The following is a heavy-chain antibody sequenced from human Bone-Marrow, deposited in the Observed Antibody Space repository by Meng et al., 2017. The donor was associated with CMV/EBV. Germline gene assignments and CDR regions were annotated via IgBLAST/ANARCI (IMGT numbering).Heavy chain of an antibody. V-gene: IGHV5-51*01. Sequence: KCFGYSFTRFWIGWVRQTPVNGLEWMGIIYPGDSDTAYSPSFQGRVTISADKSINTAYLQLTSLHASDSAMYYCARGGTATVGFDTWAQGSLVTVSS. CDR1: GYSFTRFW. CDR2: IYPGDSDT. D-gene: IGHD1-26*01. J-gene: IGHJ5*02. CDR3: ARGGTATVGFDT.